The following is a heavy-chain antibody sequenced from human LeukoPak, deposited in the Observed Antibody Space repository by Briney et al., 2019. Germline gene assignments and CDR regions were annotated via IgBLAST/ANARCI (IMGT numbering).Heavy chain of an antibody. J-gene: IGHJ4*02. V-gene: IGHV3-23*01. CDR1: GFTFSSYG. D-gene: IGHD3-22*01. Sequence: GGSLRLSCAASGFTFSSYGMHWVRQAPGKGLEWVSAISGSGGSTYYADSVKGRFTISRDNSKNTLYLQTNSLRAEDTAVYYCARGGYDSSDCWGQGTLVTVSS. CDR2: ISGSGGST. CDR3: ARGGYDSSDC.